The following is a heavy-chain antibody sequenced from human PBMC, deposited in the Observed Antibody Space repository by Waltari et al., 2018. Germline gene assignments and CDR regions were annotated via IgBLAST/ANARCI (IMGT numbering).Heavy chain of an antibody. CDR2: ISSSSSTI. CDR1: GFTFSSYS. V-gene: IGHV3-48*04. J-gene: IGHJ1*01. D-gene: IGHD2-2*01. CDR3: ARDGFSTFIVVPAAPEYFQH. Sequence: EVQLVESGGGLVQPGGSLRLSCAASGFTFSSYSMNWVRQAPGKGLEWVSYISSSSSTIYYADSVKGRFTISRDNAKNSLYLQMNSLRAEDTAVYYCARDGFSTFIVVPAAPEYFQHWGQGTLVTVSS.